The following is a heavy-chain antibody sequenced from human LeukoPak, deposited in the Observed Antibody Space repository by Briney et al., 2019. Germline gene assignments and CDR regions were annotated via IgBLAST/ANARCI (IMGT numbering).Heavy chain of an antibody. CDR1: DGSVRGNN. D-gene: IGHD2-2*03. Sequence: PSETLTLTYPVYDGSVRGNNWSWSRRPTSKEKEWIGEINHSGSTNYNPSLKSRVTISVDTSKNQFSLKLSSVTAADTAVYYCARAKTRPGYCSSTSCYPGGINWFEPWGQGTLVTGSS. CDR3: ARAKTRPGYCSSTSCYPGGINWFEP. V-gene: IGHV4-34*01. J-gene: IGHJ5*02. CDR2: INHSGST.